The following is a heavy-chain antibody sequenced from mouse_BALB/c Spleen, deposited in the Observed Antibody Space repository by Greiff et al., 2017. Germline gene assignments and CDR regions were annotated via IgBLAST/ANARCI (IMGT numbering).Heavy chain of an antibody. D-gene: IGHD2-4*01. J-gene: IGHJ4*01. CDR3: ARGWDYDALYAMDY. Sequence: VQLQQPGAELVKPGASVKLSCKASGYTFTSYWMHWVKQRPGQGLEWIGEINPNNGGTSYNQKFKGKATLTVDKSSSTAYMELRSLTSEDSAVYYCARGWDYDALYAMDYWGQGTSVTVSS. CDR2: INPNNGGT. CDR1: GYTFTSYW. V-gene: IGHV1-53*01.